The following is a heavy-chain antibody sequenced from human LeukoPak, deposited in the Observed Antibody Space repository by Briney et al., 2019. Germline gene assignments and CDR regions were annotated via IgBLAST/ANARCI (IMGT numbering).Heavy chain of an antibody. CDR2: ISSSSSYI. CDR3: ARGDGYGYFYFDY. CDR1: GFTFSSYS. V-gene: IGHV3-21*01. Sequence: GGSLRLSCAASGFTFSSYSMNWVRQAPGKGLEWVSSISSSSSYIYYADSVKGRFTISRDNAKNSLYLQMNSLRAEDTAVYYCARGDGYGYFYFDYWGQGTLVTVSS. J-gene: IGHJ4*02. D-gene: IGHD5-18*01.